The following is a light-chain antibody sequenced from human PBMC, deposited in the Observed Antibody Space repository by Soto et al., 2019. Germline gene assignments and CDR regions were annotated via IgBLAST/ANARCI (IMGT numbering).Light chain of an antibody. CDR2: STS. CDR1: QRVSSDS. CDR3: QQRSNWLSIT. Sequence: EIVLTQSPDTLSLSPGERATLSCRASQRVSSDSLAWYQQQPGQAPRLLIYSTSNRATGIPDRFSGSGSGTDFTLTIRRLEPEDFAVYYCQQRSNWLSITFGQGTRLEIK. V-gene: IGKV3D-20*02. J-gene: IGKJ5*01.